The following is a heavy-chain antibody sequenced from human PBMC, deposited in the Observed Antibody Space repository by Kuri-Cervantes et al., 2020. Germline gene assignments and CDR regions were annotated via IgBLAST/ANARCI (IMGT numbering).Heavy chain of an antibody. V-gene: IGHV4-59*08. CDR1: GGSISSYY. CDR2: IYYSGST. Sequence: SETLSLTCTVSGGSISSYYWSWIRQPPGKGLEWIGYIYYSGSTNYNPSLKSRVTISVDTSKNQFSLKLSSVTAADTAVYYCARAGYGDYEGGAFDIWGQGTMVTVSS. CDR3: ARAGYGDYEGGAFDI. J-gene: IGHJ3*02. D-gene: IGHD4-17*01.